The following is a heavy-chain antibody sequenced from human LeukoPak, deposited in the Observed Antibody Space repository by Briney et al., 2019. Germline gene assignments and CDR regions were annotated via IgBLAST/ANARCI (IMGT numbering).Heavy chain of an antibody. CDR2: IYPSGTT. J-gene: IGHJ4*02. Sequence: PAETLSLTCTVSGGSINSYYWTWTRQPPGKGLVWIAYIYPSGTTNYNPSLKSRVTISIDTSKNQFSLKLSTVTGADTAVYYCAGVISATGYFDYGGQGTLVTVSS. D-gene: IGHD2-15*01. V-gene: IGHV4-59*01. CDR1: GGSINSYY. CDR3: AGVISATGYFDY.